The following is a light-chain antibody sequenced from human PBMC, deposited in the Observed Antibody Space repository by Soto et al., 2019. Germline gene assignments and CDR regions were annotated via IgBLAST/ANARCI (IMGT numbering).Light chain of an antibody. CDR1: QSVSSSS. V-gene: IGKV3-20*01. J-gene: IGKJ3*01. Sequence: EIVLTQPPGTLSLSPGERATLSCRASQSVSSSSLAWYQQKPGQAPRLVIFGASSRATGIPDRFSGSGSGTDFTLTISRLEPEDFAVYYCQQYGSSPCTFGPGTKVDIK. CDR3: QQYGSSPCT. CDR2: GAS.